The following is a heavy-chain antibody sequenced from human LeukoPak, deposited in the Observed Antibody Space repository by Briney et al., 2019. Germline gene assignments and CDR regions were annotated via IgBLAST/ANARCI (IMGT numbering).Heavy chain of an antibody. CDR2: IIPIFGTA. Sequence: SVKASCKASGGTFSSYAISWVRQAPGQGLEWMGGIIPIFGTANYAQKFQGRVTITADESTSTAYMELSSLRSEDTAVYYCARAAFDSGWTPDWGQGTLVTVSS. D-gene: IGHD6-19*01. V-gene: IGHV1-69*13. CDR1: GGTFSSYA. J-gene: IGHJ4*02. CDR3: ARAAFDSGWTPD.